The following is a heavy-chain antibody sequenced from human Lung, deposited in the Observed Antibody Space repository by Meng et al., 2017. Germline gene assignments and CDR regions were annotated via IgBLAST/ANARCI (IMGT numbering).Heavy chain of an antibody. J-gene: IGHJ4*02. D-gene: IGHD4-11*01. CDR1: GGSFSDYY. Sequence: QVQLAQWGAGVLNPSETLSLTCVVSGGSFSDYYWRWIRQPPGKGLEWIGEINHSGSTNYNPSLESRATISVDTSQNNLSLKLSSVTAADSAVYYCARGPTTMAHDFDYWGQGTLVTVSS. V-gene: IGHV4-34*01. CDR2: INHSGST. CDR3: ARGPTTMAHDFDY.